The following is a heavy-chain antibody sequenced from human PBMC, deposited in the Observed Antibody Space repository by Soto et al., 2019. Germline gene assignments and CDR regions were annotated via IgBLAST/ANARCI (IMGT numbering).Heavy chain of an antibody. Sequence: SETLSLTCTVSGGSISSYYWSWIRQPPGKGLEWIGYIYYSGSTNYNPSLKSRVTISVDTSKNQFSLKLSSVTAADTAVYYCARHDPSDYDILTGQPHAFDIWGQGTMVTVSS. J-gene: IGHJ3*02. V-gene: IGHV4-59*08. D-gene: IGHD3-9*01. CDR1: GGSISSYY. CDR2: IYYSGST. CDR3: ARHDPSDYDILTGQPHAFDI.